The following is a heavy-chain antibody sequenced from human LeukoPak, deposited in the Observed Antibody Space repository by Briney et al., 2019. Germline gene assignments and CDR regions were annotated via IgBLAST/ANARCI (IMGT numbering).Heavy chain of an antibody. J-gene: IGHJ4*02. CDR1: GFTFSSYA. Sequence: GGSLRLSCAASGFTFSSYAMSWARQAPGKGLEWVSAISGSGGSTYYADSVKGRFTISRDNSRNTLYLQMNSLRAEDTAVYYCAKDKAYGDYVVFHFDYWGQGTLVTVSS. CDR2: ISGSGGST. V-gene: IGHV3-23*01. D-gene: IGHD4-17*01. CDR3: AKDKAYGDYVVFHFDY.